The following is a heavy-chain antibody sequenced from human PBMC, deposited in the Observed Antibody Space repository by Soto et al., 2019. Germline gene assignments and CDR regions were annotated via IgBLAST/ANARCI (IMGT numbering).Heavy chain of an antibody. D-gene: IGHD6-19*01. CDR2: IYPGDSDT. CDR1: GYSFTSYW. Sequence: LGESLKISCKGSGYSFTSYWIGWVRQMPGKGLEWMGIIYPGDSDTRYSPSFQGQVTISADKSISTAYLQWSSLKASDTAMYYCARHKYSSGWFDAFDIWGQGTMVTVSS. V-gene: IGHV5-51*01. J-gene: IGHJ3*02. CDR3: ARHKYSSGWFDAFDI.